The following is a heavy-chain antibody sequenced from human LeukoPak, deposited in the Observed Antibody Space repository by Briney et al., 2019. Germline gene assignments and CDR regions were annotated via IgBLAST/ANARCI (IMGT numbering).Heavy chain of an antibody. Sequence: GGSLRLSCAASGFTFDDYGMSWVRQAPGKGLEWVSGINWNGGSTGYADSVKGRFTIARDNAKNSLYLQMNSLRAEDTALYYCARAVLSSCYDYWGQGTLVTVSS. CDR2: INWNGGST. J-gene: IGHJ4*02. CDR1: GFTFDDYG. D-gene: IGHD2-15*01. V-gene: IGHV3-20*04. CDR3: ARAVLSSCYDY.